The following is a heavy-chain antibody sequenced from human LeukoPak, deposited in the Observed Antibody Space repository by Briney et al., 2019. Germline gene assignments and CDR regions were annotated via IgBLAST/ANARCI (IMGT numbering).Heavy chain of an antibody. CDR3: ATGLCGGAAAIFCYYYYYMDV. CDR2: ISGSGGST. V-gene: IGHV3-23*01. D-gene: IGHD2-2*01. CDR1: GFTFSSYA. J-gene: IGHJ6*03. Sequence: GGSLRLSCAASGFTFSSYAMSWVRQAPGKGLEWVSAISGSGGSTYYADSVKGRFTISRDNSKNTLYLQMNSLRAEDTAVYYCATGLCGGAAAIFCYYYYYMDVWGKGTTVTVSS.